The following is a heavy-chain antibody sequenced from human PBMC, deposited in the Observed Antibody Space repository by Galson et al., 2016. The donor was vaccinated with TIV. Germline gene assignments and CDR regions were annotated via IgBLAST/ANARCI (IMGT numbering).Heavy chain of an antibody. V-gene: IGHV3-7*01. J-gene: IGHJ6*02. CDR1: GFTFSNYW. CDR3: ARQYYFYSYGMDV. Sequence: SLRLSCAASGFTFSNYWMSWVRQAPGKGLEWVANIKQTGSEKYYVDSVKGRFTISRDNAKNSLYLQMNSLGAEDTAVYYCARQYYFYSYGMDVWGQGTAVTVSS. CDR2: IKQTGSEK.